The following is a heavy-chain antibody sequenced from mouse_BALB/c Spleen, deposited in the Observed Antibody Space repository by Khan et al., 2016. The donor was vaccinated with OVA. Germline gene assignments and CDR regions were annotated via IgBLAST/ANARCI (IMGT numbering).Heavy chain of an antibody. CDR2: MNTYTGEP. CDR3: VRVHGGY. CDR1: GYTFKDYV. V-gene: IGHV9-3-1*01. J-gene: IGHJ2*01. Sequence: QIQLVQSGPELKKPGETVKISRKAFGYTFKDYVMNWVKQSPGEGLKWMGWMNTYTGEPTYADDFEGRFAFSLETSANTAYLQISSLKDEDTATYFCVRVHGGYWGQGTALTVSS.